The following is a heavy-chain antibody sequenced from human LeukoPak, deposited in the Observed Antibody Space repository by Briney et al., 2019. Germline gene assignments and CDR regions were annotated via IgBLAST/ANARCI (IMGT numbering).Heavy chain of an antibody. D-gene: IGHD7-27*01. CDR2: ISPTGSTT. V-gene: IGHV3-74*01. CDR1: GFSFSGHW. Sequence: GGSLRLSCTASGFSFSGHWMHWARQLPGKGLVWVSRISPTGSTTSYADSVKGRFTISRDNSKNTLYLQMNSLRAEDTAVYYCARDSNWGHSDYWGQGTLVTVSS. J-gene: IGHJ4*02. CDR3: ARDSNWGHSDY.